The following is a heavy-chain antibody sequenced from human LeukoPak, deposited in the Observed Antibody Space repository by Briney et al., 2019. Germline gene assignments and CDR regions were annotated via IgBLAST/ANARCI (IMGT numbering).Heavy chain of an antibody. J-gene: IGHJ3*02. CDR3: ARRPRMKAFDI. CDR2: INHSGST. D-gene: IGHD2-8*01. V-gene: IGHV4-34*01. Sequence: SETLSLTCAVYGGSFSGYYWSWIRQPPGKGLGWIGEINHSGSTNYNPSLKSLVTISVDTSKNQFSLKLSSVTAADTAVYYCARRPRMKAFDIWGQGTMVTVSS. CDR1: GGSFSGYY.